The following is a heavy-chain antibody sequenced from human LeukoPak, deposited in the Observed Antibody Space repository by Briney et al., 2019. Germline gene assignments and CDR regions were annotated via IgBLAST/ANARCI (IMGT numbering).Heavy chain of an antibody. CDR3: ASAREYCINSNCYEYFQD. V-gene: IGHV3-53*01. D-gene: IGHD2-2*01. CDR1: GLTVRTSS. J-gene: IGHJ1*01. Sequence: GGSLRLSCATSGLTVRTSSMSWVRQAPGKGLEWVAVIYSSGSTYYEDSVNGRCTISRDTSKSSMYLQMDHLRAEDTAVYYCASAREYCINSNCYEYFQDWGQGTLVTVSS. CDR2: IYSSGST.